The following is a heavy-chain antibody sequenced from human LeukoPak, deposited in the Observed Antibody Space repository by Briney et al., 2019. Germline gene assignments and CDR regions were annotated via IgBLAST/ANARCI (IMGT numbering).Heavy chain of an antibody. CDR2: IYSGDIT. V-gene: IGHV3-53*01. CDR3: ARRNWNDGGYFDY. CDR1: GFTVSSNY. Sequence: GGSLRLSCAASGFTVSSNYMSWVRQAPGKGLEWVSVIYSGDITYYADAVKGRFTISRDNSKNTLYLQMNSLRADDTGVYYCARRNWNDGGYFDYWGQGALVTVSS. D-gene: IGHD1-1*01. J-gene: IGHJ4*02.